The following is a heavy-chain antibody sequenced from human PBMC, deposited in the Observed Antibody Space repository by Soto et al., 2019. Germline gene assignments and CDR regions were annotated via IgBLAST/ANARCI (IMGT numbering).Heavy chain of an antibody. CDR1: GFTFSSYG. CDR2: ISYDGSNK. V-gene: IGHV3-30*18. J-gene: IGHJ4*02. Sequence: QVQLVESGGGVVQPGRSLRLSCAASGFTFSSYGMHWVRQAPGKGLEWVAVISYDGSNKYYADSVKGRFTISRDNSKNTLYLQMNSLRAEDTAVYYCAKDPVHCISTSCYGRDYWGQGTLVTVSS. D-gene: IGHD2-2*01. CDR3: AKDPVHCISTSCYGRDY.